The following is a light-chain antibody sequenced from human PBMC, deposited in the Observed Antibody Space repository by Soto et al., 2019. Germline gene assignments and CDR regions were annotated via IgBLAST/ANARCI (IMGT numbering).Light chain of an antibody. J-gene: IGLJ1*01. CDR2: EVS. CDR1: SSDIGAYNF. CDR3: CSYAGSSYYV. V-gene: IGLV2-8*01. Sequence: QSVLTQPPSASGSPGQSVTISCTGTSSDIGAYNFVSWYQQHPGKAPKLMIYEVSKRPSGVPDRFSGSKSGDTASLTVSGLQAEDEADYYCCSYAGSSYYVFGSGTKVTVL.